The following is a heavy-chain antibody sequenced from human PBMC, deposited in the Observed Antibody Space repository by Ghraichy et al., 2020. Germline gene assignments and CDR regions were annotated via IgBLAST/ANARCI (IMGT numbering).Heavy chain of an antibody. J-gene: IGHJ4*02. CDR2: INHSGST. CDR1: GGSFSGYY. V-gene: IGHV4-34*01. Sequence: SETLSLTCAVYGGSFSGYYWSWIRQPPGKGLEWIGEINHSGSTNYNPSLKSRVTISVDTSKNQFSLKLSSVTAADTAVYYCASTRIPKPRSDYWGQGTLVTVSS. D-gene: IGHD5-18*01. CDR3: ASTRIPKPRSDY.